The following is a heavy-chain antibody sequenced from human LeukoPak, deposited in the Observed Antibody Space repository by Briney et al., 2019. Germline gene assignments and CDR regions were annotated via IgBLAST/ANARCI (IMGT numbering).Heavy chain of an antibody. J-gene: IGHJ4*02. CDR2: IIPIFGTA. CDR3: ARDFYSGSYRYFDY. CDR1: GGTFSSYA. Sequence: SVKVSCKASGGTFSSYAISWVRQAPGQGLEWMGGIIPIFGTANYAQKFQGRVTITADESTSTAYMELSSLRSEDTAVYYCARDFYSGSYRYFDYWGQGTLVTVSS. V-gene: IGHV1-69*13. D-gene: IGHD1-26*01.